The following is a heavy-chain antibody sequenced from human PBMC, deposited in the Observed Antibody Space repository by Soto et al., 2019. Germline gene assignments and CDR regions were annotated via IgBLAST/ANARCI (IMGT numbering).Heavy chain of an antibody. CDR2: MNPNSGNT. J-gene: IGHJ6*02. CDR1: GYTFTSYD. CDR3: AREAIPPPGQVAYDYYGMDV. V-gene: IGHV1-8*01. Sequence: QVQLVQSGAEVRKPGASVKVSCKASGYTFTSYDINWVRQATGQGLEWMGWMNPNSGNTGYAQKFQGRVTMTWNTSIGTAYMELSSLRSEDTAVYYCAREAIPPPGQVAYDYYGMDVWGQGTTVTVSS. D-gene: IGHD2-2*02.